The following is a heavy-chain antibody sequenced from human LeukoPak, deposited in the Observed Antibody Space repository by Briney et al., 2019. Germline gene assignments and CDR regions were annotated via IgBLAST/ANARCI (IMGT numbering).Heavy chain of an antibody. J-gene: IGHJ4*02. CDR1: GGSISSSNW. CDR2: IYHSGST. Sequence: PSETLSLTCAVSGGSISSSNWWSWVRQPPGKGLEWIGEIYHSGSTNYNPSLKSRVAISVDKSKNQFSLKLSSVTAADTAVYYCARGNGEEQQLVRHFDYWGQGTLVTVSS. CDR3: ARGNGEEQQLVRHFDY. V-gene: IGHV4-4*02. D-gene: IGHD6-13*01.